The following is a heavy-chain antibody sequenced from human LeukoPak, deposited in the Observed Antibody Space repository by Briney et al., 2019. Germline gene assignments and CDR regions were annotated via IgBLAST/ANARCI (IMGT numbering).Heavy chain of an antibody. D-gene: IGHD3-10*01. CDR3: ARCVGFGELLGYFDY. CDR1: GFTFSDYY. V-gene: IGHV3-11*03. J-gene: IGHJ4*02. CDR2: ISSSSSYT. Sequence: GGSLRLSCAASGFTFSDYYMSCIRQAPGKGLEWVSYISSSSSYTNYADSVKGRFTISRDNAKNSLYLQMNSLRAEDTAVYYGARCVGFGELLGYFDYWGQGTLVTVSS.